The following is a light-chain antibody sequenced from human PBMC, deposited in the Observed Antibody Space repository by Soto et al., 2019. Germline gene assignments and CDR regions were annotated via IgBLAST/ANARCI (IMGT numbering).Light chain of an antibody. V-gene: IGLV1-51*01. CDR1: SSNIGKNY. Sequence: QSVLTQPPSVSAAPGQKVTISCSGSSSNIGKNYVSWYQHLPGTTPKLLIYNNNQRPAGIPDRFSGSKSGTTATLVITGLQTGDEADYYCATWDSGLSVTAVFGTG. CDR3: ATWDSGLSVTAV. CDR2: NNN. J-gene: IGLJ1*01.